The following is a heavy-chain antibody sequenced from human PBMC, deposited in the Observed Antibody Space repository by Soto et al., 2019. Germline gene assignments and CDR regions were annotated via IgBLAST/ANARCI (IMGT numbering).Heavy chain of an antibody. CDR3: ARVCVYSNYYYYYMDV. D-gene: IGHD4-4*01. J-gene: IGHJ6*03. V-gene: IGHV1-8*02. Sequence: ASVKVSCKASGYTFTSYDINWVRQATGQGLEWMGWMNPNSGNTGYAQKFQGRVTMTRNTSISTAYMELSSLRSEDTAVYYCARVCVYSNYYYYYMDVWGKGTTVTVSS. CDR1: GYTFTSYD. CDR2: MNPNSGNT.